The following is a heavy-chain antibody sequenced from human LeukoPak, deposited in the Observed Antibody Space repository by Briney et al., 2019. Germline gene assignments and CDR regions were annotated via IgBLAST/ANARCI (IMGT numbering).Heavy chain of an antibody. J-gene: IGHJ4*02. CDR1: GFTFSSYW. V-gene: IGHV3-74*01. CDR2: INPDGSSI. D-gene: IGHD1-14*01. Sequence: GGSLRLSCAASGFTFSSYWMHWARQVPGKGLVWVSRINPDGSSIAYADSVKGRFTISRDNAKNTLYLQMDSLRAEDTAVYYCARSNQADDYWGQGTLVTVSS. CDR3: ARSNQADDY.